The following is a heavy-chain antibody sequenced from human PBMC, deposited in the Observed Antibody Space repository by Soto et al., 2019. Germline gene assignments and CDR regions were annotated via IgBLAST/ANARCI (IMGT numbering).Heavy chain of an antibody. CDR1: GFTFSSYA. CDR3: AKGLGRVWLVPRGWFDP. J-gene: IGHJ5*02. V-gene: IGHV3-23*01. Sequence: EVQLLESGGGLVQPGGSLRLSCAASGFTFSSYAMSWVRQAPGKGLEWVSAISGSGGSTYYADSVKGRFTISRDNSKNTLYLQMNSLRAEDTAVYYCAKGLGRVWLVPRGWFDPWGQGTLVTVSS. D-gene: IGHD6-19*01. CDR2: ISGSGGST.